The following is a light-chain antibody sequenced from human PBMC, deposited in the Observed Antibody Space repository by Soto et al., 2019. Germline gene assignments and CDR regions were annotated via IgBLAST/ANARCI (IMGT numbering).Light chain of an antibody. CDR2: GAS. J-gene: IGKJ1*01. CDR3: QQYAGSPST. V-gene: IGKV3-20*01. CDR1: QTVTSNH. Sequence: EIVLTQSPGTLSLSPGERATLSCRASQTVTSNHLAWYQRKPGQAPRLLIYGASSRATDIPDRFSGSGSGTDFTLTITRLEPEDFAVYFCQQYAGSPSTFAQGTKVEIK.